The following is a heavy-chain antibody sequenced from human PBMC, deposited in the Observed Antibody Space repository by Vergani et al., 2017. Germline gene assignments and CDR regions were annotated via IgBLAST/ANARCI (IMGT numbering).Heavy chain of an antibody. CDR3: ARWGNEKRLDS. D-gene: IGHD1-1*01. Sequence: QVQLVESEGGVVQRGRSLTLSCVASGFTFSSHGMHWVRQAPGKGLEWVAVIWYDGSNKYYGDSVKGRFTISRDNSKNTLYLQMNSLRVEDTAVYYCARWGNEKRLDSWGQGTLVTVSS. CDR2: IWYDGSNK. J-gene: IGHJ5*01. V-gene: IGHV3-33*01. CDR1: GFTFSSHG.